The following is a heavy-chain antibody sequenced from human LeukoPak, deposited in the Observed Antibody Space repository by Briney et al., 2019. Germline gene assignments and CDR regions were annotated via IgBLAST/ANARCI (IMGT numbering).Heavy chain of an antibody. CDR3: ARGYLDGWGTFDY. CDR1: GYSVSNTYY. V-gene: IGHV4-38-2*01. Sequence: PSETLSLTCAVSGYSVSNTYYWGWIRQPPGEGLEWVGSIHHSGTTYYNPSLKSRVVISLDTSKNQFSLKLSSVTAADTAVYYCARGYLDGWGTFDYWGQGILVTVSS. D-gene: IGHD3-16*01. J-gene: IGHJ4*02. CDR2: IHHSGTT.